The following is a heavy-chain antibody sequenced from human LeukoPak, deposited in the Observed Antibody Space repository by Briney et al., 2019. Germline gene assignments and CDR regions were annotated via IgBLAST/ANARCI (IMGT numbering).Heavy chain of an antibody. D-gene: IGHD7-27*01. J-gene: IGHJ6*03. CDR3: ARGHPSPPGAYYYYYYMDV. V-gene: IGHV4-4*02. CDR1: GGSISSSNW. CDR2: IYHSGST. Sequence: SETLSLTCAVSGGSISSSNWWSWVRQPPGKGLEWIGEIYHSGSTNYNPSLKSRVTISVDKSKNQFSLKLSSVTAADTAVYYCARGHPSPPGAYYYYYYMDVWGKGTTVTVSS.